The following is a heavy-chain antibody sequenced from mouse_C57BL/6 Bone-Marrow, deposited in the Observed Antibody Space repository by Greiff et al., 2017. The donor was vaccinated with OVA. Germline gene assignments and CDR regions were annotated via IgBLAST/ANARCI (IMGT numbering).Heavy chain of an antibody. Sequence: VQLQQPGAELVKPGASVQLSCKASGYTFTSYWMHWVKQRPGQGLEWIGMIHPNSGSTNYNEKFKSKATLTVDKSSSTAYMQLSSLTSEDSAVYYCARVAGTIFAYWGQGTLVTVSA. J-gene: IGHJ3*01. CDR3: ARVAGTIFAY. V-gene: IGHV1-64*01. D-gene: IGHD4-1*01. CDR1: GYTFTSYW. CDR2: IHPNSGST.